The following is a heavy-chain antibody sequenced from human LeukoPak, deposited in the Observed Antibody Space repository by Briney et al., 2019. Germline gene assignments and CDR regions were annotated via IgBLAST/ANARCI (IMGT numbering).Heavy chain of an antibody. D-gene: IGHD3-10*01. CDR1: GFTFSSYG. V-gene: IGHV3-53*01. CDR3: ASFRYYGSGRGGYFDY. Sequence: GGSLRLSCAASGFTFSSYGMHWVRQAPGKGLEWVSVIYSGGSTYYADSVKGRFTISRDNSKNTLYLQMNSLRAEDTAVYYCASFRYYGSGRGGYFDYWGQGTLVTVSS. J-gene: IGHJ4*02. CDR2: IYSGGST.